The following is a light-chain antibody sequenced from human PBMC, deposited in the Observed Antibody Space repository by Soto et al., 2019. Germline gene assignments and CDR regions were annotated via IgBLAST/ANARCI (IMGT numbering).Light chain of an antibody. CDR1: NSNLGAGYD. Sequence: QSVLTQPPSVSGAPGQRVTISCTGNNSNLGAGYDVHWYQQLPGAAPKLMIYEVTNRPSGVSYRFSGSKSGNTASLTISGLQAEDEADYYCSSYTTSSTVLFAGGTKLTVL. J-gene: IGLJ2*01. CDR2: EVT. CDR3: SSYTTSSTVL. V-gene: IGLV1-40*01.